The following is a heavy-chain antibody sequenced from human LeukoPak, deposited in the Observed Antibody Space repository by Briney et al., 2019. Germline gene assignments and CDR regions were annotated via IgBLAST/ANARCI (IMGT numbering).Heavy chain of an antibody. J-gene: IGHJ4*02. D-gene: IGHD3-10*01. CDR3: AKSSAGGMVLSSSFDS. Sequence: GRSLRLSCAASGFTFDDYAMHWVRQIPGRGLQWVSGIDWNGGTIYYAHSVKGRFTVSRDNAKNSLYLQMDRLRHEDMATYYCAKSSAGGMVLSSSFDSWGQGTLVTVSS. CDR2: IDWNGGTI. CDR1: GFTFDDYA. V-gene: IGHV3-9*03.